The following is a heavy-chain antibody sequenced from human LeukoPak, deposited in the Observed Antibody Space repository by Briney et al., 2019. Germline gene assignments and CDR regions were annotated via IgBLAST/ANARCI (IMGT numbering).Heavy chain of an antibody. J-gene: IGHJ4*02. CDR1: GYTFTTYW. D-gene: IGHD4/OR15-4a*01. CDR2: IYPRDSDT. Sequence: GESLKISCKGFGYTFTTYWIAWVRQMPGKGLEWMGIIYPRDSDTRYSPSFQGQVTMSADKSISTAYLEWSSLKASDTAMYYCARDFGASLFDNWGQGTLVTVSS. CDR3: ARDFGASLFDN. V-gene: IGHV5-51*01.